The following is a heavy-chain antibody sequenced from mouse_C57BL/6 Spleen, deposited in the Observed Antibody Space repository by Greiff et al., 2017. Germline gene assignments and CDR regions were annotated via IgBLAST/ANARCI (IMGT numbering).Heavy chain of an antibody. CDR3: ARGYYCSSPHYFYY. J-gene: IGHJ2*01. Sequence: QVQLQQSGPELVKPGASVKISCKASGYAFSSSWMNWVKQRPGKGLEWIGRIYPGDGDTNYNGKFKGKATLTADKSSSTAYMQLSSLTSEDSAVYFCARGYYCSSPHYFYYWGQGTTLTVSS. CDR1: GYAFSSSW. V-gene: IGHV1-82*01. D-gene: IGHD1-1*01. CDR2: IYPGDGDT.